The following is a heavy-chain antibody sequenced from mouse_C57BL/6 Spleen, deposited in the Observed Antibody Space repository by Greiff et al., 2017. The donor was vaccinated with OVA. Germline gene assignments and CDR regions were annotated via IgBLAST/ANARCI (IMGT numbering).Heavy chain of an antibody. D-gene: IGHD6-1*01. Sequence: VQGVESGPGLVQPSQSLSITCTVSGFSLTSYGVHWVRQSPGKGLEWLGVIWRGGSTDYNAAFMSRLSITKDNSKSQVFFKMNSLQADDTAIYYCAKKSLYEKYAMDYWGQGTSVTVSS. CDR3: AKKSLYEKYAMDY. J-gene: IGHJ4*01. V-gene: IGHV2-5*01. CDR2: IWRGGST. CDR1: GFSLTSYG.